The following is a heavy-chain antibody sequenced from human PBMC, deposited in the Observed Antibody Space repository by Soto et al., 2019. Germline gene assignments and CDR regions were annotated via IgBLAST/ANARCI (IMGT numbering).Heavy chain of an antibody. Sequence: ASVKVSCKASGYTFTGYYTHWVRQAPVQGLEWMGWINPNSGGTNYAQKFQGWVTMTRDTSISTAYMELSRLRSDDTAVYYCARDSSSTNRFAPWGQGTLVPVSS. CDR3: ARDSSSTNRFAP. D-gene: IGHD2-2*01. CDR1: GYTFTGYY. CDR2: INPNSGGT. V-gene: IGHV1-2*04. J-gene: IGHJ5*02.